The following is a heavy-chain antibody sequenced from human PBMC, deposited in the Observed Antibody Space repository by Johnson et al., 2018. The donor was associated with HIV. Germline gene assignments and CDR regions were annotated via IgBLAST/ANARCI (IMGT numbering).Heavy chain of an antibody. Sequence: QVQLVESGGGVVQPGGSLRLSCAASGFTFSSYGMHWVRQAPGKGLEWVAFIRYDGSNKYYADSVKGRFTIPRDNAKNSLYLQMNSLRAEDTAVYYCAGLPPGIARRAFDIWGQGTMVTVSS. CDR2: IRYDGSNK. V-gene: IGHV3-30*02. D-gene: IGHD6-13*01. J-gene: IGHJ3*02. CDR3: AGLPPGIARRAFDI. CDR1: GFTFSSYG.